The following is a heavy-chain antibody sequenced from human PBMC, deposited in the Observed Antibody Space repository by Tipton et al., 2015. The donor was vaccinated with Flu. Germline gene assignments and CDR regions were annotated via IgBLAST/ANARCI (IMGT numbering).Heavy chain of an antibody. D-gene: IGHD7-27*01. V-gene: IGHV3-11*04. CDR3: ATLTGDDY. CDR1: GFTFSDYY. CDR2: ISSSGSSK. Sequence: SLRLSCAASGFTFSDYYMSWIRQAPGKGPEWISFISSSGSSKYYADSVKGRFTISRDNSKNSLYLQLNSLRAEDTALYYCATLTGDDYWGQGDLVTVSS. J-gene: IGHJ4*02.